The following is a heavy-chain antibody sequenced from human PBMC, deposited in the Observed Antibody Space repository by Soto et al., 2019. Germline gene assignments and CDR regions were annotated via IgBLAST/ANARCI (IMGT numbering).Heavy chain of an antibody. CDR1: GGSFSGYY. J-gene: IGHJ4*02. CDR3: ARGHRGSYLGPGGQPYFDY. D-gene: IGHD1-26*01. V-gene: IGHV4-34*01. Sequence: SETLSLTCAVYGGSFSGYYWSWIRQPPGKGLEWIGEINHSGSTNYNPSLKSRVTISVDTSKNQFSLKLSSVTAADTAVYYCARGHRGSYLGPGGQPYFDYWGQGTLVTVSS. CDR2: INHSGST.